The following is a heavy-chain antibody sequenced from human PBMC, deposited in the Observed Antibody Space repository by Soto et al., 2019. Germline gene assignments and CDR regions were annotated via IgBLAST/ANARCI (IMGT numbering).Heavy chain of an antibody. V-gene: IGHV4-4*02. D-gene: IGHD4-17*01. Sequence: PSETLSLTCAVSGGSISSSNWWSWVRQPPGKGLGWIGEIYHSGSTNYNPSLKSRVTISVDTSKNQFSLKLSSVTAADTAVYYCASLYGDYVSYWGQGTLVTVSS. J-gene: IGHJ4*02. CDR3: ASLYGDYVSY. CDR2: IYHSGST. CDR1: GGSISSSNW.